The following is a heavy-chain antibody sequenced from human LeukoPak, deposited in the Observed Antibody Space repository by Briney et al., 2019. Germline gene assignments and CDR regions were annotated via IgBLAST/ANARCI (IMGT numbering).Heavy chain of an antibody. CDR1: GFTFSSYS. J-gene: IGHJ6*03. D-gene: IGHD2-15*01. CDR3: ARGPVAGVIGWYYYYYYMDV. V-gene: IGHV3-21*01. Sequence: PGGSLRLSCAASGFTFSSYSMNWVRQAPGKGLEWVSSISSSSSYIYYADSVKGRFTISRDNAKNSLYLQMNSLRAEDTAVYYCARGPVAGVIGWYYYYYYMDVWGKGTTVTVSS. CDR2: ISSSSSYI.